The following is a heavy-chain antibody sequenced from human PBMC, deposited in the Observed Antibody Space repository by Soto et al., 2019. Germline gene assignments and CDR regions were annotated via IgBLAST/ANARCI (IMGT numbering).Heavy chain of an antibody. D-gene: IGHD3-16*01. V-gene: IGHV3-7*01. J-gene: IGHJ4*02. CDR2: LNQDGSER. CDR3: VCGGNFFVY. CDR1: GSTFITNW. Sequence: EVQLVESGGAWVRPGGSRELPVAASGSTFITNWLPGARRPPGKGLEWGASLNQDGSERYYVDSGRGRFTISRDNAKNSLYLQMNSLRAEDTAVYYCVCGGNFFVYWGQGTLVTVSP.